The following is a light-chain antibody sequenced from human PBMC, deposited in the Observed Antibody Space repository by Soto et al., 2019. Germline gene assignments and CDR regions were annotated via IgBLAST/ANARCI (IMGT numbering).Light chain of an antibody. Sequence: DIQMTQSPSTLSPSVGDTVTIACRASQSVSNSLAWYQQKPGKAPDLLIYDASTLESGVPSRFSGSGSGTEFTLTISSLQPDDFATYYWQQYNSYLYTFGQGTKLEIK. CDR1: QSVSNS. CDR2: DAS. J-gene: IGKJ2*01. CDR3: QQYNSYLYT. V-gene: IGKV1-5*01.